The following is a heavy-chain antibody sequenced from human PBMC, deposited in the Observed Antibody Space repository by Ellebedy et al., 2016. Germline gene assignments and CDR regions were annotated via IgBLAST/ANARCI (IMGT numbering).Heavy chain of an antibody. CDR3: ANVGGSGTYYNGY. D-gene: IGHD3-10*01. Sequence: GESLKISCAASGSTLSRYWMSWFRQAPGKGLEWVANIKQDGSQIQYVDSVKGRFTISRDNAKNSLYLQMSSLKVEDTATYYCANVGGSGTYYNGYWGQGTLVTVSS. J-gene: IGHJ4*02. CDR1: GSTLSRYW. V-gene: IGHV3-7*03. CDR2: IKQDGSQI.